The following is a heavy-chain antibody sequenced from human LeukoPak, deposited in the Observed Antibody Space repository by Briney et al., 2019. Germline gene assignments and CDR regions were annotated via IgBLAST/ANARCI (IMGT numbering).Heavy chain of an antibody. CDR3: ARGPSITMVRGGQWYYYMDV. CDR1: GYTFTSYY. V-gene: IGHV1-46*01. Sequence: ASVKVSCKASGYTFTSYYMHWVRQAPGQGLEWMGVISPSATDTTYAQKFQGRVTMTRDTSTNTVYMELSSLRSEDTAVYYCARGPSITMVRGGQWYYYMDVWGKGTTVTISS. CDR2: ISPSATDT. D-gene: IGHD3-10*01. J-gene: IGHJ6*03.